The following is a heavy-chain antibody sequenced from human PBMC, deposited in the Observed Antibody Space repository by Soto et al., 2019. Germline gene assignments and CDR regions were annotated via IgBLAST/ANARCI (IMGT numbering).Heavy chain of an antibody. CDR1: GFTFSSYS. J-gene: IGHJ6*02. D-gene: IGHD2-21*01. Sequence: EVQLVESGGGLVKPGGSLRLSCAASGFTFSSYSMKWVRQAPGKGLEWVSSISSSSSYIYYADSVKGRFTISRDNAKNSLYLQMNSLRAEDTAVYYCARVVDFTDYYYYGLDVWGQGTTVTVSS. V-gene: IGHV3-21*01. CDR2: ISSSSSYI. CDR3: ARVVDFTDYYYYGLDV.